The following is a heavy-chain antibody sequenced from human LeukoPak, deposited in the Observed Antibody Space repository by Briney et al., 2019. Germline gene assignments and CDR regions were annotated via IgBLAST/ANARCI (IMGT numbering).Heavy chain of an antibody. V-gene: IGHV3-11*06. Sequence: GGSLRLSCAASGFTFSDYYMSWIRQAPGKGLEWVSYISSSSSYTNYADSVKGRFTISRDNAKNSLYLQMNSLRAEDTAVYYCARETPSYPTSFDLWGRGTWSLSPQ. CDR2: ISSSSSYT. D-gene: IGHD3-10*01. CDR1: GFTFSDYY. CDR3: ARETPSYPTSFDL. J-gene: IGHJ2*01.